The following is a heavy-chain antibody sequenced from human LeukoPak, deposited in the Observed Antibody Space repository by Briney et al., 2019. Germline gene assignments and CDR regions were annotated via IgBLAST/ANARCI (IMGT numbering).Heavy chain of an antibody. D-gene: IGHD3-16*01. CDR2: ISYDGSNK. J-gene: IGHJ4*02. Sequence: PGGSLRLSCAASGFTVSSTYMSWVRQAPGKGLEWVAVISYDGSNKYYADSVKGRFTISRDNSKNTLYLQMNSLRAEDTAVYYCARDRSDYFGDWGQGTLVTVSS. CDR3: ARDRSDYFGD. V-gene: IGHV3-30*03. CDR1: GFTVSSTY.